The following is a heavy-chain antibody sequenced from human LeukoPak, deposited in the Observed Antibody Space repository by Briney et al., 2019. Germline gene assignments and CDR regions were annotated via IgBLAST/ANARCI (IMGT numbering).Heavy chain of an antibody. CDR3: ARAHRGPFDY. Sequence: GGSLRLSCAASGFTFSDYSMNWVRQAPGKGLEWVSSISSATTYIYYADSVRGRFTISRDNAKNSLYLQMNSLRAEDTAVYYCARAHRGPFDYWGQGTLVTVSS. J-gene: IGHJ4*02. CDR1: GFTFSDYS. CDR2: ISSATTYI. V-gene: IGHV3-21*01.